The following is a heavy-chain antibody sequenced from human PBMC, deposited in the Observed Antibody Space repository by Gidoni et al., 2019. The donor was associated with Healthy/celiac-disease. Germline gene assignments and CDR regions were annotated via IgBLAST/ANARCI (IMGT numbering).Heavy chain of an antibody. V-gene: IGHV2-26*01. J-gene: IGHJ6*03. CDR2: IFSNDEK. CDR3: ARIGERGFPGYYYYMDV. Sequence: QVTLKESGPVLVKPTATLKLTCTVSGFSLSNARLGVSWIRQPPGKALEWLAHIFSNDEKSYSTSLKSRLTISKDTSKSQVVLTMTNMDPVDTATYYCARIGERGFPGYYYYMDVWGKGTTVTVSS. CDR1: GFSLSNARLG. D-gene: IGHD3-10*01.